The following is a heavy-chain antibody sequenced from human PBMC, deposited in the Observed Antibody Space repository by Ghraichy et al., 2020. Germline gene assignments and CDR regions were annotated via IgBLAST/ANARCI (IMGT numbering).Heavy chain of an antibody. CDR2: INHSGST. D-gene: IGHD3-22*01. J-gene: IGHJ4*02. CDR3: ARGLKRGSGYSDY. CDR1: GGSFSGYY. Sequence: SQTLSLTCAVYGGSFSGYYWSWIRQPPGKGLEWIGEINHSGSTNYNPSLKSRVTISVDTSKNQFSLKLSSVTAADTAVYYFARGLKRGSGYSDYWGQGTLVTVSS. V-gene: IGHV4-34*01.